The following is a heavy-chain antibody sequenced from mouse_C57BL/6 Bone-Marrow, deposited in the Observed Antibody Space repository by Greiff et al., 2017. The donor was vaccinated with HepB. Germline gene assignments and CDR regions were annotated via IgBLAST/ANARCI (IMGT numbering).Heavy chain of an antibody. J-gene: IGHJ2*01. V-gene: IGHV5-17*01. D-gene: IGHD2-1*01. CDR2: ISSGSSTI. Sequence: DVHLVESGGGLVKPGGSLKLSCAASGFTFSDYGMHWVRQAPEKGLEWVAYISSGSSTIYYADTVKGRFTISRDNAKNTLFLQMTSLRSEDTAMYYCAREEIYYGNYRDYWGQGTTLTVSS. CDR3: AREEIYYGNYRDY. CDR1: GFTFSDYG.